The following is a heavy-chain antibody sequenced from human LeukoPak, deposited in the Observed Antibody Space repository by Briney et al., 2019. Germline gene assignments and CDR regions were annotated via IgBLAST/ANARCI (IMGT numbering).Heavy chain of an antibody. J-gene: IGHJ4*02. CDR3: ARRGQRTVWSFDY. D-gene: IGHD3-3*01. CDR2: FYYNGSP. V-gene: IGHV4-39*01. Sequence: PWETLSLTCSVSGGSITSTDFWWGWIRQPPGKGLEWITNFYYNGSPYNNPSLEGRVTISVDASKNQFSLKLSSVTAADTAIYYCARRGQRTVWSFDYWGQGTLVTLSS. CDR1: GGSITSTDFW.